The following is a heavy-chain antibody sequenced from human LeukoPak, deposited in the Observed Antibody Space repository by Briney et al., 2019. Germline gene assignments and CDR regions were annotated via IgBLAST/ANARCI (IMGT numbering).Heavy chain of an antibody. Sequence: GGSLRLSCTASGFTFGDYAMSWFRQAPGKGLEWVGFIRSKAYGGTTEYAASVKGRFTISRDDSKSIAYLQMNSLKTEDTAVYYCTRDQSYVEMATTGVDYWGQGTLVTVSS. V-gene: IGHV3-49*03. CDR2: IRSKAYGGTT. CDR1: GFTFGDYA. D-gene: IGHD5-24*01. J-gene: IGHJ4*02. CDR3: TRDQSYVEMATTGVDY.